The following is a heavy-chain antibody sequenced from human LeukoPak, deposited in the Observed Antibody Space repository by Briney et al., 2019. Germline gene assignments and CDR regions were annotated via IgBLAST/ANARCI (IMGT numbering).Heavy chain of an antibody. CDR2: IKQDGSQK. V-gene: IGHV3-7*03. CDR1: GFTFSSYW. D-gene: IGHD3-22*01. CDR3: AKVVVYYYDSSGYDC. Sequence: PGGSLRLSCAASGFTFSSYWMSWVRQAPGKGLDWVANIKQDGSQKYYVDSVKGRFTISRDNAKNSLYLQMNSLRGEDTAVYYCAKVVVYYYDSSGYDCWGQGTLVTVSS. J-gene: IGHJ4*02.